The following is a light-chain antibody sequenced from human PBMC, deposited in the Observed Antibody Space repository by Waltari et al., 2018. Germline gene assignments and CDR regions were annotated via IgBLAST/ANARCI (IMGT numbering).Light chain of an antibody. Sequence: QSALSQPPSASGSPGQSVTISCTGSSSDVGAYDYVSWYQQRPGKAPKVLIYEVNKRHSGVPHLFSGSKSGATASLTVSWLQAEDEGDYYCASYAGGDTPYVFGTGTTVTV. CDR1: SSDVGAYDY. J-gene: IGLJ1*01. CDR3: ASYAGGDTPYV. V-gene: IGLV2-8*01. CDR2: EVN.